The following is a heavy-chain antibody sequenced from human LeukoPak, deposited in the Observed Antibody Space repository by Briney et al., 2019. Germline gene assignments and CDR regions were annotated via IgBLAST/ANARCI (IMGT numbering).Heavy chain of an antibody. CDR2: IIPIFGTA. D-gene: IGHD3-10*01. Sequence: ASVKVSCKASGGTFSSYAISWVRQAPGQGLEWMGGIIPIFGTANYAQKFQGRVTITADESTSTAYMELSSLRSEDTAVYYCARDGGSGSCPNWFDPWGQGTLVTVSS. CDR1: GGTFSSYA. V-gene: IGHV1-69*13. CDR3: ARDGGSGSCPNWFDP. J-gene: IGHJ5*02.